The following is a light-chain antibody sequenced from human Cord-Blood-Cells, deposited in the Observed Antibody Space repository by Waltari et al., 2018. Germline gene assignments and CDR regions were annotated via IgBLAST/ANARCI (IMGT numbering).Light chain of an antibody. Sequence: QSALTQPASVSGSPGQSITISCTGTSSDVGGYNYVSWYQQHPGKAPKLMIYDVSKGPSGFSNRFSGSKSGNTASLTISGLQAEDEADYYCSSYTSSSTWVFGGGTKLTVL. CDR3: SSYTSSSTWV. CDR1: SSDVGGYNY. V-gene: IGLV2-14*01. CDR2: DVS. J-gene: IGLJ3*02.